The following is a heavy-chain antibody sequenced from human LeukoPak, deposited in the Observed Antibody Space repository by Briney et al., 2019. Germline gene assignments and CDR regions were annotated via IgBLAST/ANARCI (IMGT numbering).Heavy chain of an antibody. V-gene: IGHV3-23*01. Sequence: GGSLRLSCAASGFTFSTYAISWVRQAPGKGLEWVSAISGSGGSTYYADSVKGRSTISRDNSKNTVYLQMNSLRVEDTAVYYCASLSYCSGDCYSGFGYWGQGTLVTVSS. CDR2: ISGSGGST. J-gene: IGHJ4*02. CDR1: GFTFSTYA. D-gene: IGHD2-21*02. CDR3: ASLSYCSGDCYSGFGY.